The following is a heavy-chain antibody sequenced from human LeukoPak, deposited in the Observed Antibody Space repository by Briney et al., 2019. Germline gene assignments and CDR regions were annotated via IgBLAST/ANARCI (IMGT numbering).Heavy chain of an antibody. CDR1: GGSISSSNW. CDR3: ARERPSEGLLPHYLGAFDY. CDR2: IYHSGST. J-gene: IGHJ4*02. D-gene: IGHD7-27*01. V-gene: IGHV4-4*02. Sequence: SETLSLTCAVSGGSISSSNWWSWVRQPPGKGLEWIGEIYHSGSTNYNPSLKSRVTISVDKSKNQFSLKLSSVTAADTAVYYCARERPSEGLLPHYLGAFDYWGQGTLVTVSS.